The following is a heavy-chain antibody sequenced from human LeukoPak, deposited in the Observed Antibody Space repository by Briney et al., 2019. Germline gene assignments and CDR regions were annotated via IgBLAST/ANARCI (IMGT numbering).Heavy chain of an antibody. D-gene: IGHD3-22*01. Sequence: GRSLRLSCAASGFTFSSYAMSWVRQAPGKGLEWVSAISGSGGSTYYADSVKGRFTISRDNSKNTLYLQMNSLRAEDTAVYYCAKNYYDSSGYYAPVAGYWGQGTLVTVSS. CDR1: GFTFSSYA. V-gene: IGHV3-23*01. CDR2: ISGSGGST. CDR3: AKNYYDSSGYYAPVAGY. J-gene: IGHJ4*02.